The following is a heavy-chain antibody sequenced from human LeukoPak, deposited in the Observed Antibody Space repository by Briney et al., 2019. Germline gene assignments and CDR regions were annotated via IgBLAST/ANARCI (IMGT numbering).Heavy chain of an antibody. CDR3: ARDFGSSGWYGLAYYFDY. D-gene: IGHD6-19*01. J-gene: IGHJ4*02. CDR2: IYYSGST. CDR1: GGSISSGSYY. Sequence: SQTLSLTCTVSGGSISSGSYYWGWIRQPPGKGLEWIGSIYYSGSTYYNPSLKSRVTISVDTSKNQFSLKLSSVTAADTAVYYCARDFGSSGWYGLAYYFDYWGQGTLVTVSS. V-gene: IGHV4-39*07.